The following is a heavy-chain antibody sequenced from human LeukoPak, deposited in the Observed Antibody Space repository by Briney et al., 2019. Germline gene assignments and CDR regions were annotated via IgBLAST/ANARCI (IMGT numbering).Heavy chain of an antibody. Sequence: SGGSLRLSCAASGFTFSSYGMHWVRQAPGKGLEWVAFIRYDGSNKYYADSVKGRFTISRDNSKNTLYLQMNSLRAEDTAVYYCAKELRWSKKGDYWGQGTLVTVSS. CDR1: GFTFSSYG. V-gene: IGHV3-30*02. D-gene: IGHD4-23*01. CDR3: AKELRWSKKGDY. J-gene: IGHJ4*02. CDR2: IRYDGSNK.